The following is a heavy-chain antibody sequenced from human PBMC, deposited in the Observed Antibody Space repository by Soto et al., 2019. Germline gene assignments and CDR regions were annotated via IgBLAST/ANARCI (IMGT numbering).Heavy chain of an antibody. CDR1: GYTFTTHD. CDR3: AREVVEVVETTSLWFDP. V-gene: IGHV1-8*01. CDR2: MNTNTNST. D-gene: IGHD2-15*01. J-gene: IGHJ5*02. Sequence: QVQLVQSGAEAKRPGASVKDSCKASGYTFTTHDIHWVRQAPGQGLEWMGWMNTNTNSTDCAQKFQGRVTLTWNTSISTAYLELRRLKFDDTAVYYCAREVVEVVETTSLWFDPWGQGTLVTVSS.